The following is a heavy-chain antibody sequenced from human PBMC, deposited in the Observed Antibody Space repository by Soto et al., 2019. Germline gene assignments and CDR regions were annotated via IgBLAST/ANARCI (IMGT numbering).Heavy chain of an antibody. CDR3: AKGRNHYGDYIFDY. CDR2: ISGSGGST. CDR1: GFTFSSYA. J-gene: IGHJ4*02. Sequence: GLSLRLSCAASGFTFSSYAMRWVRQAPGKGLEWVSAISGSGGSTYYADSVKGRFTISRDNSKNTLYLQMNSLRAEDTAVYYCAKGRNHYGDYIFDYWGEGTLVTVSS. D-gene: IGHD4-17*01. V-gene: IGHV3-23*01.